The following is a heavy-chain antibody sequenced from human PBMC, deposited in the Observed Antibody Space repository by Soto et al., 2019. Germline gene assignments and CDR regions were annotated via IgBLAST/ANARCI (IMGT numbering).Heavy chain of an antibody. J-gene: IGHJ4*02. CDR2: IWYDGSNK. V-gene: IGHV3-33*01. D-gene: IGHD3-16*02. Sequence: QVQLVESGGGVVQPGRSLRLSCAASGFTFSSYGMHWVRQAPGKGLEWVAVIWYDGSNKYYADSVKGRFTISRDNSKNTLYQQMNSLRAEDTAVYYCARGYYDYVWGSYRYRDYFDYWGQGTLVTVSS. CDR3: ARGYYDYVWGSYRYRDYFDY. CDR1: GFTFSSYG.